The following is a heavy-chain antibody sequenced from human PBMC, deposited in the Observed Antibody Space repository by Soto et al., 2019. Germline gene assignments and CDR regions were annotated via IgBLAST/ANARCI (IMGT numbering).Heavy chain of an antibody. CDR1: GFSLSTSGVG. V-gene: IGHV2-5*02. Sequence: QITLKESGPTLVRPTQTLTLTCAFSGFSLSTSGVGVGWIGQPPGKALEWLAVIYWDGSKHYSPSLRSRLTITKDTSKNQVVLTMTNMDPMDTGTYYCAHKGPEDWPLDYWGQGTLVTVSS. CDR3: AHKGPEDWPLDY. J-gene: IGHJ4*02. D-gene: IGHD3-9*01. CDR2: IYWDGSK.